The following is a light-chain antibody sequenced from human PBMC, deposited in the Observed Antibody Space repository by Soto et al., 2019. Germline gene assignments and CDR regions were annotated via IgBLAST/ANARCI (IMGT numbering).Light chain of an antibody. CDR3: QQRNSWPPTFT. V-gene: IGKV3-11*01. CDR1: QSVGSF. CDR2: DTS. Sequence: EIVLPQSTATLSLSPGERATLSCMASQSVGSFLAWYQQKPGQAPRLLIYDTSIRATGIPARFSGSGSGTDFTLTISSLEPEDFAVYYCQQRNSWPPTFTFGQVTRLE. J-gene: IGKJ5*01.